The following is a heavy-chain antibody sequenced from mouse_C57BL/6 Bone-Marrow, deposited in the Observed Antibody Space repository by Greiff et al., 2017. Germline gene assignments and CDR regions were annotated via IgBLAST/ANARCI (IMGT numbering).Heavy chain of an antibody. J-gene: IGHJ3*01. CDR2: ISDGGSYT. V-gene: IGHV5-4*03. Sequence: EVMLVESGGGLVKPGGSLKLSCAASGFTFSSYAMSWVRQTPEKRLEWVATISDGGSYTYYPDNVKGRFTISRDNAKNNLYLQMSHLKSEGTAMYYCASLGGFAYWGQGTLVTVSA. CDR1: GFTFSSYA. D-gene: IGHD4-1*01. CDR3: ASLGGFAY.